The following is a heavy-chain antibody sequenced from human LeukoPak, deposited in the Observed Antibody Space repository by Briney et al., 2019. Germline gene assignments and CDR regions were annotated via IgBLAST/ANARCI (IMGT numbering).Heavy chain of an antibody. Sequence: GGSLRLSCAASGFTFSSYGMHWVRQAPGKGLEWVAFIRYDGSKKYYTDSVKGRFTISRDNSKNTLYLQMNSLSAEDTAFYYCAKEELRRITMWGYMDVWGKGTTVTISS. CDR2: IRYDGSKK. V-gene: IGHV3-30*02. D-gene: IGHD3-10*02. J-gene: IGHJ6*03. CDR3: AKEELRRITMWGYMDV. CDR1: GFTFSSYG.